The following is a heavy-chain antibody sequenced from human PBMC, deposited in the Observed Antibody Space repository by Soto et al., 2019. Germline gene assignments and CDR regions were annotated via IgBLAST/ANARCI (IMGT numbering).Heavy chain of an antibody. Sequence: SETLSLTCAVYGGSFSGYYWSWIRQPPGKGLEWIGEINHSGSTNYNPSLKSRVTISVDTSKNQFSLKLSSVTAADTAVYYCARRISTSRSQWFAPWGQGTLVT. CDR1: GGSFSGYY. CDR2: INHSGST. V-gene: IGHV4-34*01. CDR3: ARRISTSRSQWFAP. J-gene: IGHJ5*02. D-gene: IGHD2-2*01.